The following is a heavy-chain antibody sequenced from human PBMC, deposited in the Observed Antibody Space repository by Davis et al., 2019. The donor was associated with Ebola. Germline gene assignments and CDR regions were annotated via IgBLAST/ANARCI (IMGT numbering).Heavy chain of an antibody. CDR1: GGTFSSYA. V-gene: IGHV1-69*13. D-gene: IGHD4-11*01. J-gene: IGHJ4*02. CDR2: IIPIFGTA. CDR3: ARDGGFYDYSNYEAPETDY. Sequence: AASVKVSCKASGGTFSSYAISWVRQAPGQGLEWMGGIIPIFGTANYAQKFQGRVTITADESTSTVYMELSSLRSEDTAVYYCARDGGFYDYSNYEAPETDYWGQGTLVTVSS.